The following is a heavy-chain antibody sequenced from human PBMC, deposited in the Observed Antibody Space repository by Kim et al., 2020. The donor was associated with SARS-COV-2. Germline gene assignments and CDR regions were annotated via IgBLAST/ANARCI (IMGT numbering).Heavy chain of an antibody. V-gene: IGHV3-23*01. J-gene: IGHJ6*02. CDR2: ISGSGGST. CDR1: GFTFSSYD. D-gene: IGHD6-19*01. Sequence: GGSLRLSCAASGFTFSSYDMSWVRQAPGKGLEWVSGISGSGGSTYYADSVKGRFTISRDNSKNTLYLQMNSLRAEDTAVYYCAKDPTVLAGAGGMDVWGQGTTVTVSS. CDR3: AKDPTVLAGAGGMDV.